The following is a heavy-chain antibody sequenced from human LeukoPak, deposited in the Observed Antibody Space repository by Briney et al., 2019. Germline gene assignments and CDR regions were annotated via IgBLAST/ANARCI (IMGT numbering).Heavy chain of an antibody. CDR2: IWYDGSNK. V-gene: IGHV3-33*08. CDR1: GFTISSYW. J-gene: IGHJ4*02. D-gene: IGHD3-10*01. CDR3: ARGPSYYYGSGSLYYFDY. Sequence: GGSLRLSCAASGFTISSYWMSWVRQAPGKGLEWVAVIWYDGSNKYYADSVKGRFTISRDNSKNTLYLQMNSLRAEDTAVYYCARGPSYYYGSGSLYYFDYWGQGTLVTVSS.